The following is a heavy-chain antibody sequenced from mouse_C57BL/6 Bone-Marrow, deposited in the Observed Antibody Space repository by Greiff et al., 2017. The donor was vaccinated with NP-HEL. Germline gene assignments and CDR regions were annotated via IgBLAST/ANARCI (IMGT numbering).Heavy chain of an antibody. J-gene: IGHJ1*03. CDR1: FTSYG. CDR2: IYPRSGNT. V-gene: IGHV1-81*01. Sequence: FTSYGISWVTQRTGQGLEWIGEIYPRSGNTYYNEKFKGKATLTADKSSSTAYMELRSLTSEDSAVYFCAKLRPPYFDVWGTGTTVTVSS. CDR3: AKLRPPYFDV. D-gene: IGHD1-2*01.